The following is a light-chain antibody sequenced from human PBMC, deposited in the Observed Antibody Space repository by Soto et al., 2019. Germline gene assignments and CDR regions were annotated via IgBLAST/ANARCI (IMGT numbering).Light chain of an antibody. CDR1: QSVSSN. J-gene: IGKJ1*01. Sequence: EIVMTQSPATLSVSPGERATLSCRASQSVSSNLAWYQQRLGQTPRLLISGASTRATGIPARFSDSVSGTEFILTISSLQSEDFAIYYCQQYNNWPRTFGQGTKVEIK. CDR3: QQYNNWPRT. V-gene: IGKV3-15*01. CDR2: GAS.